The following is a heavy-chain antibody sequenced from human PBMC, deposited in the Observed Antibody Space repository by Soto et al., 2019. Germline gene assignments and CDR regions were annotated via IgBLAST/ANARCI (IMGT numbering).Heavy chain of an antibody. J-gene: IGHJ4*02. Sequence: QVQLVQSGAEVKKPGASVKVSCKASGYTFTSYGISWVRQAPGQGLEWMGWISAYNGNTNYAQKLQGRVTMTTDTSTSTAYMELRSLRSDDTAVYYCARWEYDYVWGSYGSYYFDYWGQGTLVTVSS. CDR2: ISAYNGNT. D-gene: IGHD3-16*01. CDR1: GYTFTSYG. V-gene: IGHV1-18*01. CDR3: ARWEYDYVWGSYGSYYFDY.